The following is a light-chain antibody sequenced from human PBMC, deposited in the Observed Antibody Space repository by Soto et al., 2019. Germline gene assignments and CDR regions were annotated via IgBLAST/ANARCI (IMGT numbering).Light chain of an antibody. J-gene: IGKJ1*01. Sequence: DIQMTQSPATLSASVGDRVTITCRASQSLNDWLAWFQQKPGKAPNLLIYKVSNLESGVPSRFSSRGSGTEITLTTGSLQPDDFASYYCQQYNGYAWAFGQGTKVEIK. CDR2: KVS. V-gene: IGKV1-5*03. CDR1: QSLNDW. CDR3: QQYNGYAWA.